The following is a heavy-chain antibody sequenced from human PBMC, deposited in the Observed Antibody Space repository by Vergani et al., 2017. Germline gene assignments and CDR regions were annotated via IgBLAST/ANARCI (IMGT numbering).Heavy chain of an antibody. J-gene: IGHJ4*02. CDR1: GFTFSSYA. CDR3: ARSGITMVRGAEDY. D-gene: IGHD3-10*01. CDR2: ISYDGSNN. V-gene: IGHV3-30-3*01. Sequence: QVQLVESGGGVVQPGRSLRLSCAASGFTFSSYAMHWVRQAPGKGLEWVAVISYDGSNNYYADSVKGRFTISRDNSKNTLYLQMNSLRAEDTAVYYCARSGITMVRGAEDYWGQGTLVTVSS.